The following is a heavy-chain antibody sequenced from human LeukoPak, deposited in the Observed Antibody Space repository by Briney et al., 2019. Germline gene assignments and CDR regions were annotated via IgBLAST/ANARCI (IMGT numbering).Heavy chain of an antibody. CDR1: GGSISSYY. J-gene: IGHJ4*02. V-gene: IGHV4-4*07. D-gene: IGHD3-22*01. CDR3: AGGSIPHYYYDSSGYYSDLPFDY. CDR2: IYTSGST. Sequence: SETLSLTCTVSGGSISSYYWSWIRQPAGKGLEWIGRIYTSGSTNYNPSLKSRVTMSVDTSKNQFSLKLSSVTAADTAVYYCAGGSIPHYYYDSSGYYSDLPFDYWGQGTLVTVSS.